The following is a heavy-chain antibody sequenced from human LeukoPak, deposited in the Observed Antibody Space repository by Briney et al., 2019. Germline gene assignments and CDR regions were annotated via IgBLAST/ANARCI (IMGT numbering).Heavy chain of an antibody. CDR3: AREGQYYYDSSGYSGDY. J-gene: IGHJ4*02. CDR2: IKQDGSEK. D-gene: IGHD3-22*01. V-gene: IGHV3-7*01. Sequence: PGGSLRLSCAASGFTFSSYWMSWVRQAPGKGLEWVANIKQDGSEKYYVDSAKGRFTISRDNAKNSLYLQMNSLRAEDTAVYYCAREGQYYYDSSGYSGDYWGQGTLVTVSS. CDR1: GFTFSSYW.